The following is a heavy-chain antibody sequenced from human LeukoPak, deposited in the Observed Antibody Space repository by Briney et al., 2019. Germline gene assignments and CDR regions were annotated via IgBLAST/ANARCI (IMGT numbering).Heavy chain of an antibody. J-gene: IGHJ5*02. D-gene: IGHD2-2*01. CDR3: ALVVPAALHNWFDP. Sequence: SETLSLTCAVYGGSFSGYYWSWIRQPPGKGLEWIEEINHSGSTNCNPSLKSRVTISVDTSKNQFSLKLSSVTAADTAVYYCALVVPAALHNWFDPWGQGTLVTVSS. CDR2: INHSGST. CDR1: GGSFSGYY. V-gene: IGHV4-34*01.